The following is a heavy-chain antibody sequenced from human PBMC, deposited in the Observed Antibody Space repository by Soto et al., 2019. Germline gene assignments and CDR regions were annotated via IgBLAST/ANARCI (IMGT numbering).Heavy chain of an antibody. J-gene: IGHJ5*02. Sequence: QVQLVQSGAEVKKPGSSVKVSCKASGGTFSSYAISWVRQAPGQGLEWMGGIIPIFGTANYAQKFQGRVTITADESTSTAYMELSRLRSEDTAVYYCAREEDDYYDSRRWFDPWGQGTLVTVSS. CDR3: AREEDDYYDSRRWFDP. CDR2: IIPIFGTA. V-gene: IGHV1-69*12. CDR1: GGTFSSYA. D-gene: IGHD3-22*01.